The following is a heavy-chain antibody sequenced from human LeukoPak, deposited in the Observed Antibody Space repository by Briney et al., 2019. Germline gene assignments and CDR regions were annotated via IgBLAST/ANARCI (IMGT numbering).Heavy chain of an antibody. Sequence: SDTLSLLCTVSGGSIISYYWSWIRQPPGKGLEWIGYIHDSGSPHHNPSLKSRVTISVDTSKNQFSLKLSSVTAADTAVYYCARVGLFDFWSGYQEFNYLDYWGQGTLVTVSS. D-gene: IGHD3-3*01. CDR1: GGSIISYY. J-gene: IGHJ4*02. CDR3: ARVGLFDFWSGYQEFNYLDY. CDR2: IHDSGSP. V-gene: IGHV4-59*07.